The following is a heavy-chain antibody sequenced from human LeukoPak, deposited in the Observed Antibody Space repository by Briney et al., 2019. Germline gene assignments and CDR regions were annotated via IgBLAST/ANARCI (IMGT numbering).Heavy chain of an antibody. CDR3: ARDEKSGESTEIDY. CDR1: GFTLSNYW. J-gene: IGHJ4*02. CDR2: INRDGSNT. D-gene: IGHD3-10*01. V-gene: IGHV3-74*03. Sequence: GGSLRLPCAASGFTLSNYWVHWVRHARGEGLVWVSRINRDGSNTKYADSVKGRFTVSRNNAKNTLNLQMNSLRAEDTAVYYCARDEKSGESTEIDYWGQGTLVTVSS.